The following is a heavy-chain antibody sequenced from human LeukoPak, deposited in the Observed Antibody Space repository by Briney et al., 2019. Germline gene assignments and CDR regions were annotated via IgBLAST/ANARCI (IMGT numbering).Heavy chain of an antibody. CDR2: ISYDGSNK. CDR3: ARDGGGRCFDY. D-gene: IGHD2-21*01. Sequence: PGGSLRLSCAASGFTFSSYAMHWVRQAPGKGLEWVAVISYDGSNKYYADSVKGRFTISRDNSKNTLYLQMNSLRAEDTAVYYCARDGGGRCFDYWGQGTLVTVSS. J-gene: IGHJ4*02. CDR1: GFTFSSYA. V-gene: IGHV3-30*04.